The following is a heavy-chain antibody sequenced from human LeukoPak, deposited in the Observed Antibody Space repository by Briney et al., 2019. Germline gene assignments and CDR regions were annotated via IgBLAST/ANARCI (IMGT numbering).Heavy chain of an antibody. CDR1: DYTFTSYG. CDR3: AIELTVAGTS. D-gene: IGHD6-19*01. Sequence: ASVKVSCKASDYTFTSYGISWVRHAPGQGLEWMGWISTYNGNTNYAQNLQGRVTMTTDTSTSTAYMELRSLRSDDTAVYYCAIELTVAGTSWGQGTLVTVSS. V-gene: IGHV1-18*01. CDR2: ISTYNGNT. J-gene: IGHJ4*02.